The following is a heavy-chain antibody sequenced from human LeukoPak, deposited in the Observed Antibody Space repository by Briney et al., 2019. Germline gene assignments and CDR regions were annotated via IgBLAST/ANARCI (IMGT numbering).Heavy chain of an antibody. D-gene: IGHD4-17*01. J-gene: IGHJ4*02. CDR1: GFSFSNSW. Sequence: GGSLRLSCAASGFSFSNSWMSWVRQAPGKGLEWVANIRQDGSLKYYVGSVKGRFTISRDNAKNSLYLQMNSLRAEDTAVYYCARDPGSGYGDGDYWGQGTLVTVSS. CDR3: ARDPGSGYGDGDY. CDR2: IRQDGSLK. V-gene: IGHV3-7*01.